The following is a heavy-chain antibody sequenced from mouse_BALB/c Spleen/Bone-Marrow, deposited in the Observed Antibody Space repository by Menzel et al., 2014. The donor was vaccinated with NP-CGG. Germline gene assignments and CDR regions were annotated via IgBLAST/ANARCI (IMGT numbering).Heavy chain of an antibody. CDR2: IDPANGNT. CDR1: GFNIKDTY. CDR3: ARNGYYVYYYAMDY. V-gene: IGHV14-3*02. Sequence: EVQEVESGAELVKPGASVKLSCTASGFNIKDTYMHWVKQRPEQGLEWIGRIDPANGNTKYDPKFQGKATITADTSSNTAYLQLSSLTSEDTAVYYCARNGYYVYYYAMDYWGQGTSVTVSS. D-gene: IGHD2-3*01. J-gene: IGHJ4*01.